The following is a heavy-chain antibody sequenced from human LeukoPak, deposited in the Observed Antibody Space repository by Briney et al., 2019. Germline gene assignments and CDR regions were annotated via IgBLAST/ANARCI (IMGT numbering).Heavy chain of an antibody. CDR3: AGIFGYSYGKVDY. CDR1: GGCISSRSYY. CDR2: IYFSGST. Sequence: WETLSLTCTVSGGCISSRSYYWGWIRQPPGKGLEWIGSIYFSGSTYYNSYLKSRVTISVDTSQNQLSLKLSSVTAADTAVYYCAGIFGYSYGKVDYWGQGTLVTVSS. V-gene: IGHV4-39*01. D-gene: IGHD5-18*01. J-gene: IGHJ4*02.